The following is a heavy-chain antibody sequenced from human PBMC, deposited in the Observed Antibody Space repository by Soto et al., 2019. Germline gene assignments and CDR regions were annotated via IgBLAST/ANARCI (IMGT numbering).Heavy chain of an antibody. J-gene: IGHJ6*02. CDR3: ARGEDAFFYYGLDL. CDR2: INHSGST. CDR1: GGSFSGYY. Sequence: SETLSLTCAVYGGSFSGYYWSWIRQPPGKGLEWIGEINHSGSTNYNPSLKSRVTISVDTSKNQFSLKLSSVTAADTAVYYCARGEDAFFYYGLDLRAQRITVTVSS. V-gene: IGHV4-34*01.